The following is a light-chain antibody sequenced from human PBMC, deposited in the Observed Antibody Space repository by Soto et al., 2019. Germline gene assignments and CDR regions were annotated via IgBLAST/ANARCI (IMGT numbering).Light chain of an antibody. CDR2: GAS. CDR3: QQYNGWPYT. CDR1: QSVSRN. Sequence: EIVMTQSPATLFVSPGERATLSCRASQSVSRNLAWYRQKPGQAPRLLIYGASTRATATPARFSGSGSGTEFTLTISSLQSEDFAVYYCQQYNGWPYTFGQGTKLEIK. J-gene: IGKJ2*01. V-gene: IGKV3-15*01.